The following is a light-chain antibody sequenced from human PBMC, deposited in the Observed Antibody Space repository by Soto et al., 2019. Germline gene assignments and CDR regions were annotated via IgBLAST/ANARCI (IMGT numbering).Light chain of an antibody. CDR2: KAS. CDR3: QQYKTYPWT. J-gene: IGKJ1*01. Sequence: DIQMTQFPSPLSASVGDRVTITCRASQSISSWLAWYQQKPGKAPNLLIYKASSLESGVPSRFSGSGSGTEFTLTISSLQPDDFATYYCQQYKTYPWTFGQGTKVEIK. V-gene: IGKV1-5*03. CDR1: QSISSW.